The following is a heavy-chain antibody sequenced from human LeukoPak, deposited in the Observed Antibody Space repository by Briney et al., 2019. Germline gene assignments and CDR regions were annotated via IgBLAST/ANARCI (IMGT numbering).Heavy chain of an antibody. CDR2: ITNDGSST. D-gene: IGHD3-22*01. Sequence: PGGSLRLSCAASGLTFSSHWMHWVRQAPGKGLVWVSRITNDGSSTTYADSVKGRFTISRDNAKNTLYLQMNSLRVEDTAMYYCARGTNYNDGSGFFGFYYFGFWGQGTLVTVTS. CDR3: ARGTNYNDGSGFFGFYYFGF. CDR1: GLTFSSHW. J-gene: IGHJ4*02. V-gene: IGHV3-74*01.